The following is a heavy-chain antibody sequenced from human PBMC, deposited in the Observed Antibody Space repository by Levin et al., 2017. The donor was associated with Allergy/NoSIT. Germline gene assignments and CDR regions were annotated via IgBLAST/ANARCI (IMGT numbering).Heavy chain of an antibody. CDR3: ARGGPRGNYYDGMDV. D-gene: IGHD3-10*01. CDR1: GFTFSSYW. CDR2: IKQDGSEK. Sequence: GGSLRLSCAASGFTFSSYWMSWVRQAPGKGLEWVANIKQDGSEKYYVDSVKGRFTISRDNAKNSLYLQMNSLRAEDTAVYYCARGGPRGNYYDGMDVWGQGTTVTVSS. J-gene: IGHJ6*02. V-gene: IGHV3-7*01.